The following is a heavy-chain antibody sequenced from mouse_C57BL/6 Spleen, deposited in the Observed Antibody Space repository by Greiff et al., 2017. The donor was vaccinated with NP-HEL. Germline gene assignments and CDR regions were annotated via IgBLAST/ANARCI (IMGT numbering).Heavy chain of an antibody. J-gene: IGHJ2*01. V-gene: IGHV1-80*01. CDR2: IYPGDGDT. D-gene: IGHD1-1*01. CDR1: GYAFSSYW. Sequence: QVHVKQSGAELVKPGASVKISCKASGYAFSSYWMNWVKQRPGKGLEWIGQIYPGDGDTNYNGKFKGKATLTADKSSSTAYMQLSSLTSEDSAVYFCARRITTVVATFDYWGQGTTLTVSS. CDR3: ARRITTVVATFDY.